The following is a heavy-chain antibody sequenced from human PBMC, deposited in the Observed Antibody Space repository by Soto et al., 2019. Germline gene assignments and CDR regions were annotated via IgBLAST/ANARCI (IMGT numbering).Heavy chain of an antibody. V-gene: IGHV4-59*08. CDR1: GGSISSYY. CDR2: IYYSGST. D-gene: IGHD3-22*01. J-gene: IGHJ4*02. CDR3: ARQKYYYDSSGYYFDY. Sequence: SETLSLTCTVSGGSISSYYWSWIRQPPGKGLEWIGYIYYSGSTNYNPSLKSRVTISVDTSKNQFSLKQSSVTAADTAVYYCARQKYYYDSSGYYFDYWGQGTLVTVSS.